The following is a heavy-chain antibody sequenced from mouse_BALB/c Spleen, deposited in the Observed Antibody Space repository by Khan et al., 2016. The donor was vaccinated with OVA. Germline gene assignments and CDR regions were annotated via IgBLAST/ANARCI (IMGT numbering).Heavy chain of an antibody. D-gene: IGHD2-2*01. CDR1: GFTFSSFA. J-gene: IGHJ4*01. V-gene: IGHV5-9-3*01. CDR3: ARSLVDYYSIDC. Sequence: EVELVESGGGVVKPGGSLKLSCSASGFTFSSFAMSWVRQTPEKRLEWVATISTGGHYTFYPDSVKGRFTISRDNAMNTLYLHMSSLRSEDTAMFYCARSLVDYYSIDCWGQGTSVTVSS. CDR2: ISTGGHYT.